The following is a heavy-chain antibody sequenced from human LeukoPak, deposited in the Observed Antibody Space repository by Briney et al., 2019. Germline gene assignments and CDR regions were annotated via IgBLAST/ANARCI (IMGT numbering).Heavy chain of an antibody. CDR2: IYTSGST. Sequence: PSETLSLTCTVSGGSISSYYWSWIRQPAGKGLEWIGRIYTSGSTNYNPSVKSRVTMSVDTSKNQFSLKLSSVTAADTAVYYCARERVWNGDYEYYYYGMDVWGQGTTVTVSS. V-gene: IGHV4-4*07. CDR3: ARERVWNGDYEYYYYGMDV. D-gene: IGHD4-17*01. J-gene: IGHJ6*02. CDR1: GGSISSYY.